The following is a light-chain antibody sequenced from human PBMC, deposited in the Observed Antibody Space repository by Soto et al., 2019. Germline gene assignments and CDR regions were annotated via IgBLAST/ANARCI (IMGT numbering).Light chain of an antibody. V-gene: IGKV1-5*01. Sequence: DIQMTQSPSTLSASVGDRVTITCRASQSISSWLAWYQQKPGKAPKLLIYDASSLESGVPSRFGGGGSGTEFTLTISSLQAEDVAVYYCQQYYSPPPTFGQGTKVDI. CDR2: DAS. J-gene: IGKJ1*01. CDR3: QQYYSPPPT. CDR1: QSISSW.